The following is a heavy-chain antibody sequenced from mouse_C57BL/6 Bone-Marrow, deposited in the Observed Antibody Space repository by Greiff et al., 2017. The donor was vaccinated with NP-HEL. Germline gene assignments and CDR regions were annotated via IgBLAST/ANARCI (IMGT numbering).Heavy chain of an antibody. CDR2: ISSGGSYT. Sequence: EVQLVESGGDLVKPGGSLKLSCAASGFTFSSYGMSWVRQTPDKRLEWVATISSGGSYTYYPDSVKGRFTISRDNAKNTLYLQMSSLKSEDTAMYYCARHVHYYGSSLDYWGQGTTLTVSS. V-gene: IGHV5-6*01. D-gene: IGHD1-1*01. J-gene: IGHJ2*01. CDR1: GFTFSSYG. CDR3: ARHVHYYGSSLDY.